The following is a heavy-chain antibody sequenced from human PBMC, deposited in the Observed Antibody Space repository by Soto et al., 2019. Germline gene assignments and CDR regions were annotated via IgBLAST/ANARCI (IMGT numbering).Heavy chain of an antibody. CDR2: MNPNSGNT. CDR1: GYTFTSYD. Sequence: ASVKVSCKXSGYTFTSYDINWVRQATGQGLEWMGWMNPNSGNTGYAQKFQGRVTMTRNTSISTAYMELSSLRSEDTAVYYCARGTYYYDSSGGDYYYGMDVWGQGTTVTVSS. V-gene: IGHV1-8*01. D-gene: IGHD3-22*01. J-gene: IGHJ6*02. CDR3: ARGTYYYDSSGGDYYYGMDV.